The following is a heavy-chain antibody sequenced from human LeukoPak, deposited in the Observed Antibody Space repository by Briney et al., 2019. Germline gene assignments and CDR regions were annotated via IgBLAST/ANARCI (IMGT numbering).Heavy chain of an antibody. CDR1: GYTFTGYY. CDR3: ATMMYSETYNDY. Sequence: ASVKVSCKASGYTFTGYYIHSVRQAPGQGLEWMGWIKPNSGGTKFAQKFQGRVTMTRDTSISTAYMELSRLRSDDTAVYYCATMMYSETYNDYWGQGTLVTVSS. J-gene: IGHJ4*02. V-gene: IGHV1-2*02. D-gene: IGHD1-26*01. CDR2: IKPNSGGT.